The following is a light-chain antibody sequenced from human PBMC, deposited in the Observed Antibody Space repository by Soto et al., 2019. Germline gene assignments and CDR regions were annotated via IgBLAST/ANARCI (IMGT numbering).Light chain of an antibody. Sequence: DIVMTQSPLSLPVTPGEPASISCRSSQSLLHSDGYTYMDWYLQKPGQSPQVLIYLTFNRASGVPDSFSGSGSGTDFTLKISRVEAEDAGVYYCMQALQTPYTFGQGTKLEIK. CDR3: MQALQTPYT. V-gene: IGKV2-28*01. J-gene: IGKJ2*01. CDR1: QSLLHSDGYTY. CDR2: LTF.